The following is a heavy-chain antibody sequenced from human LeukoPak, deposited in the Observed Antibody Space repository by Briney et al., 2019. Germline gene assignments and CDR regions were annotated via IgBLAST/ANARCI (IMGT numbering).Heavy chain of an antibody. CDR2: ISYDENTK. CDR3: AKEYCGGGRCKDDFFDY. Sequence: EGSLRLSCAASGFTFSTSGMHWVRQAPGKGLEWVAVISYDENTKYYADSVKGRFTISRDNSKNTLYLQMNSLRAEDTAVYYCAKEYCGGGRCKDDFFDYWGQGTLVTVSS. J-gene: IGHJ4*02. V-gene: IGHV3-30*18. CDR1: GFTFSTSG. D-gene: IGHD2-15*01.